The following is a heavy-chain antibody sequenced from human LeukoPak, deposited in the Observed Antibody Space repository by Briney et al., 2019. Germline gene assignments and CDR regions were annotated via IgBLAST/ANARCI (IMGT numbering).Heavy chain of an antibody. CDR3: AKGKIAAAGHEYFQH. Sequence: WGSLRLSCAASGFTFSSYAMSWVRQAPGNGLEWVSAISGSGGSTYYADSVKGRFTISRDNSKNTLYLQMNSLRAEDTAVYYCAKGKIAAAGHEYFQHWGQGTLVTVPS. J-gene: IGHJ1*01. CDR2: ISGSGGST. CDR1: GFTFSSYA. D-gene: IGHD6-13*01. V-gene: IGHV3-23*01.